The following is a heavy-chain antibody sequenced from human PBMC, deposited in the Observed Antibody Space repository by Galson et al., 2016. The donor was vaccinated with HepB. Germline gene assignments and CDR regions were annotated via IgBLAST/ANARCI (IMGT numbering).Heavy chain of an antibody. J-gene: IGHJ4*02. CDR1: GGSVSSGSYY. V-gene: IGHV4-61*01. CDR2: IDYTGGT. CDR3: VRAGYCSGGTCYSGFLAY. Sequence: SETLSLTCTVSGGSVSSGSYYWSWIRRPPGKGLEWIGYIDYTGGTIYNPSLKSRVTISVDTSKNQFSLRLTSVTAADTAVYYCVRAGYCSGGTCYSGFLAYWGQGTLVTVSS. D-gene: IGHD2-15*01.